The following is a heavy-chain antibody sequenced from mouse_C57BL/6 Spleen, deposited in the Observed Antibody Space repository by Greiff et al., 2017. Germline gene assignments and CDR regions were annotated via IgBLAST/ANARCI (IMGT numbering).Heavy chain of an antibody. CDR2: INPNNGGT. V-gene: IGHV1-26*01. Sequence: VQLKQSGPELVKPGASVKISCKASGYTFTDYYMNWVKQSHGKSLEWIGDINPNNGGTSYNQKFKGKATLTVDQSSSTAYMELRSLTSEDSAVYYCARSYYGSCYGLAYWGQVALVTVSA. CDR1: GYTFTDYY. J-gene: IGHJ3*01. CDR3: ARSYYGSCYGLAY. D-gene: IGHD1-1*01.